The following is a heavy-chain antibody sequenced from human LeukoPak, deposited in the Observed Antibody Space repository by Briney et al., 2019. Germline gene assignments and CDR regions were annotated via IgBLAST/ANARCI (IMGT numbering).Heavy chain of an antibody. CDR1: GFTFSNAW. Sequence: GGSLRLSCAASGFTFSNAWMNWVRQAPGKGLEWVSAISGSGGSTYYADSVKGRFTISRDNSKNTLYLQMNSLRAEDTAVYYCAKGGEYSSSWYVYGDYEWDFDYWGQGTLVTVSS. CDR2: ISGSGGST. CDR3: AKGGEYSSSWYVYGDYEWDFDY. V-gene: IGHV3-23*01. D-gene: IGHD6-13*01. J-gene: IGHJ4*02.